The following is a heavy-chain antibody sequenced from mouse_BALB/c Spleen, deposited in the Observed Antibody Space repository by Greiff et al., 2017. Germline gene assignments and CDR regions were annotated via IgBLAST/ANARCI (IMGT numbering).Heavy chain of an antibody. CDR2: ISSGGST. Sequence: EVMLVESGGGLVKPGGSLKLSCAASGFTFSSYAMSWVRQTPEKRLEWVASISSGGSTYYPDSVKGRFTISRDNARNILYLQMSSLRSEDTAMYYCASQPGGSYWYFDVWGAGTTVTVSS. CDR1: GFTFSSYA. J-gene: IGHJ1*01. V-gene: IGHV5-6-5*01. D-gene: IGHD1-1*01. CDR3: ASQPGGSYWYFDV.